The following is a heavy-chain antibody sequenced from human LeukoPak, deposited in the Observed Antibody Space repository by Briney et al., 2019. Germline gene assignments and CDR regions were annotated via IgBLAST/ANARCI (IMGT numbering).Heavy chain of an antibody. D-gene: IGHD5-12*01. J-gene: IGHJ6*03. CDR1: GGSFSSGGYT. CDR3: ARSSRGRGYSGFRRFYYYMDV. V-gene: IGHV4-30-2*01. Sequence: PSQTLSLTCDVSGGSFSSGGYTWSWIRQPPGKGLEWIGYIYHSGSSYYNPSLKSRVTISVARSKNQFSLKLSSVTAADTAVYYCARSSRGRGYSGFRRFYYYMDVWGKGTTVTVSS. CDR2: IYHSGSS.